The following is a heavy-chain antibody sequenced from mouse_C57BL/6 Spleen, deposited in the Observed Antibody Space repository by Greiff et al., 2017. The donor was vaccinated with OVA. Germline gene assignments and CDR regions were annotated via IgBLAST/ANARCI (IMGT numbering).Heavy chain of an antibody. J-gene: IGHJ2*01. D-gene: IGHD1-1*02. CDR1: GYTFTDYN. CDR2: INPNNGGT. CDR3: ARCRTMVSYYFDY. Sequence: EVQLQQSGPELVKPGASVKMSCKASGYTFTDYNMHWVKQSHGKSLEWIGYINPNNGGTSYNQKFKGKATLTVNKSSSTAYMELRSLTSEDSAVYYCARCRTMVSYYFDYWGQGTTLTVSS. V-gene: IGHV1-22*01.